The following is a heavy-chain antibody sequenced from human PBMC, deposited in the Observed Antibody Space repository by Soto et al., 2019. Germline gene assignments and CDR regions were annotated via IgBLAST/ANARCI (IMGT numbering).Heavy chain of an antibody. CDR3: AKDKSRGYSYGYPPDY. CDR2: FSWTSGSI. CDR1: GFTFDDYA. D-gene: IGHD5-18*01. V-gene: IGHV3-9*01. J-gene: IGHJ4*02. Sequence: EVQLVESGGGLVQPGRSLRLSCAASGFTFDDYAMHWVRQAPGKGLEWVSGFSWTSGSIGNADSVKGRFTISRDNAKNSLYLQMNSLIAEDTAVYYCAKDKSRGYSYGYPPDYWGQGTLVTVSS.